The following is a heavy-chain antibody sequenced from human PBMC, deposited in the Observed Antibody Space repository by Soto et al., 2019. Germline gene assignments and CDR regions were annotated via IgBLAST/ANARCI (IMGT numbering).Heavy chain of an antibody. CDR2: ISAYSGNT. D-gene: IGHD2-15*01. J-gene: IGHJ4*02. CDR1: GFTFTSYA. CDR3: ARVGQPKVARELDY. V-gene: IGHV1-18*01. Sequence: QVQLVQSGAEVKKPGASVKVSCKASGFTFTSYAFAWVRQAPGQGLEWMGWISAYSGNTNYAQKLQGRATMTTDTSASTVYMELRSLRSDDTAVYYCARVGQPKVARELDYWGQGTPVTVSS.